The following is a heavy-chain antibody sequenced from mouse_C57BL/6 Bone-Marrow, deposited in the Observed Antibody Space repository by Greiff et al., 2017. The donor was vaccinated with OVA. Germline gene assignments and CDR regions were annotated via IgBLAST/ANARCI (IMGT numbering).Heavy chain of an antibody. CDR3: ARRDDYSYYYAMDY. Sequence: EVQLVESGGGLVKPGGSLKLSCAASGFTFSSYAMSWVRQTPEKRLEWVATISDGGSYTYYPDNVKGRFTISRDNATNNLSLQMSQLKSEDTAMYYCARRDDYSYYYAMDYWGQGTSVTVSS. D-gene: IGHD2-4*01. V-gene: IGHV5-4*01. CDR1: GFTFSSYA. J-gene: IGHJ4*01. CDR2: ISDGGSYT.